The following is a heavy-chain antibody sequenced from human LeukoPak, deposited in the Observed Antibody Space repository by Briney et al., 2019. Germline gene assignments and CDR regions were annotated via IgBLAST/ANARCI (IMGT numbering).Heavy chain of an antibody. CDR3: ARESSGSYYNPQGYMDV. V-gene: IGHV4-4*07. D-gene: IGHD3-10*01. CDR2: IFTSGIT. CDR1: GGSISIYY. Sequence: PSETLSLTCTVSGGSISIYYWNWIRQPAGKRLEWIWRIFTSGITNYNPSLKSRVTMSVDTSKNQFSLNLSSVTAADTAVYYCARESSGSYYNPQGYMDVWGKGTTVTVSS. J-gene: IGHJ6*03.